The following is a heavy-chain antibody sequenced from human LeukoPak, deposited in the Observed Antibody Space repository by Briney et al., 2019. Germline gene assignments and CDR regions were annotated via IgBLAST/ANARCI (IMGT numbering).Heavy chain of an antibody. Sequence: ASVTVSCKASGYTFTSYYMHWVRQAPGQGLEWMGIINPSGGSTSYAQKFQGRVTMTRDMSTSTVYMEPSSLRSEDTAVYYCARVTTVTTLDYWGQGTLVTVSS. V-gene: IGHV1-46*01. CDR2: INPSGGST. CDR1: GYTFTSYY. CDR3: ARVTTVTTLDY. D-gene: IGHD4-17*01. J-gene: IGHJ4*02.